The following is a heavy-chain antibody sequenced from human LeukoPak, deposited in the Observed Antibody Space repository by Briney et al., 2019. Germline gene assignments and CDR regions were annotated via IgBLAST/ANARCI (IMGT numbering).Heavy chain of an antibody. CDR1: GFTFSSYG. D-gene: IGHD3-22*01. CDR3: AKEFGGLYYYDSSGYFDY. V-gene: IGHV3-30*02. CDR2: IRYDGSNK. J-gene: IGHJ4*02. Sequence: GSLRLSCAASGFTFSSYGMHWVRQAPGKGLEWVAFIRYDGSNKYYADSVKGRFTISRDNSKNTLYLQMNSLRAEDTAVYYCAKEFGGLYYYDSSGYFDYWGQGTLVTVSS.